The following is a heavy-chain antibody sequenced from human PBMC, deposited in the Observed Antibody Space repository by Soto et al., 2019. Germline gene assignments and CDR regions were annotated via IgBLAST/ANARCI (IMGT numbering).Heavy chain of an antibody. V-gene: IGHV3-23*01. CDR2: ISGSGGST. D-gene: IGHD1-26*01. CDR3: AKLFDYSGSYSRHFDY. CDR1: GFTFSSYA. Sequence: GGSLRLSCAASGFTFSSYAMSWVRQAPGKGLEWVSAISGSGGSTYYADSVKGRFTISRDNSKNTLYLQMNSLRAEDTAVYYCAKLFDYSGSYSRHFDYWGQGTLVTVSS. J-gene: IGHJ4*02.